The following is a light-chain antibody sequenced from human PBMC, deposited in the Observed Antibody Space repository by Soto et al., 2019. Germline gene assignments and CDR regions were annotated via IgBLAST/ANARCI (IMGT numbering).Light chain of an antibody. CDR1: QSVGTF. Sequence: IVLTQSPATLSLSPGERATLYCRASQSVGTFFAWYQQKPGQAPRLLIYDASNRATGIPARFSGSGSGTDFTLTISSLEPEDFAVYYCQQCNSWPQWTFGQGTKVDI. V-gene: IGKV3-11*01. J-gene: IGKJ1*01. CDR2: DAS. CDR3: QQCNSWPQWT.